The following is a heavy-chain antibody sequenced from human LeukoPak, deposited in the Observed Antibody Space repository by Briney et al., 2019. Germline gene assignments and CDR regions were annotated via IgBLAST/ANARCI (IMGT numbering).Heavy chain of an antibody. D-gene: IGHD6-19*01. J-gene: IGHJ4*02. CDR2: ISSSSSYI. CDR1: GFTFSSYS. CDR3: ARAASGYSSGWSFDY. V-gene: IGHV3-21*01. Sequence: GGSLSLSCAASGFTFSSYSRNWVRQAPGKGLEWISSISSSSSYIYYADSAKGRFTIHRDTDNSSLYLQMNSLGAEHTAVYYCARAASGYSSGWSFDYWGQGTLVTVSS.